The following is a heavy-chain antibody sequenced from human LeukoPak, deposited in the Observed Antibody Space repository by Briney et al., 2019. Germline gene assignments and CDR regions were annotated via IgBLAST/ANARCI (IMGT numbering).Heavy chain of an antibody. CDR2: IYASGRA. J-gene: IGHJ3*02. CDR1: LGSLTRHY. Sequence: PETLSLTCTISLGSLTRHYWSSIRPPPRKGLEWIGHIYASGRAKYNHSLKSRVNISVDTSKNQFSLKLSSVTAADTAVYYCAGDGRSSGSKQPDAFDIWGQGTMVTVSS. D-gene: IGHD3-22*01. V-gene: IGHV4-59*11. CDR3: AGDGRSSGSKQPDAFDI.